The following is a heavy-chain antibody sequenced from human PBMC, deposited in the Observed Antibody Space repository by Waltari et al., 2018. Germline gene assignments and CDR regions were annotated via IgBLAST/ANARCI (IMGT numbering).Heavy chain of an antibody. CDR3: ARVKDRRRDGYTWSFGSLDY. J-gene: IGHJ4*02. CDR2: IIPIFGTA. D-gene: IGHD5-12*01. CDR1: GGPFSSYA. Sequence: QVQLVQSGAEVKKPGSSVKVSCKASGGPFSSYAIRWVRQATGHGLGWMGGIIPIFGTANYAQKFQGRVTITADESTSTAYMELSSLRSEDTAVYYCARVKDRRRDGYTWSFGSLDYWGQGTLVTVSS. V-gene: IGHV1-69*01.